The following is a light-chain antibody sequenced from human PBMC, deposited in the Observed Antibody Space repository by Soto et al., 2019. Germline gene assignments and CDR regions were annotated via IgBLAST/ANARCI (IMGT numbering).Light chain of an antibody. CDR3: QQYNSYSSLT. CDR2: DAS. V-gene: IGKV1-5*01. CDR1: QSINSW. J-gene: IGKJ4*01. Sequence: DIQMTQSPSPLSATVGDRVTLTCRASQSINSWLAWYQQKPGKAPKLLIYDASSLESGVPSRFSGSGSGTEFTLTISSLQPDDFATYYCQQYNSYSSLTFGGGTKVDIK.